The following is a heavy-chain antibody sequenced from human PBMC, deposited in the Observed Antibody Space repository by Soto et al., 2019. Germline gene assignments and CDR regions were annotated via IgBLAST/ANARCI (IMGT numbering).Heavy chain of an antibody. Sequence: SETLSLTSTVSGGPISSGGYYWSWIRQHPGKGLDWIGYIYYSGSTYYNPSLKSRVTISVDTSKNQFSLKLSSVTAADTAVYYCARVDYCTNGVCDYHVNWFDPWGQGTLVTVSS. V-gene: IGHV4-31*03. CDR1: GGPISSGGYY. CDR2: IYYSGST. D-gene: IGHD2-8*01. CDR3: ARVDYCTNGVCDYHVNWFDP. J-gene: IGHJ5*02.